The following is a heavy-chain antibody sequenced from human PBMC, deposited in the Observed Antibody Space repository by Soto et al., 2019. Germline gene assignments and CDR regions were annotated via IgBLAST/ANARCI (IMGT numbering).Heavy chain of an antibody. Sequence: SKSLSLTCAISGDSVSSNSAAWNWIRQSPSRGLEWLGRTYYRSKWYNDYAVSVKSRITINPDTSKNLFSLQLNSVTPEDTAVYYCARALFRYSGYDWHYYYYGMDVWGQGTTVTVSS. CDR2: TYYRSKWYN. CDR3: ARALFRYSGYDWHYYYYGMDV. J-gene: IGHJ6*02. D-gene: IGHD5-12*01. CDR1: GDSVSSNSAA. V-gene: IGHV6-1*01.